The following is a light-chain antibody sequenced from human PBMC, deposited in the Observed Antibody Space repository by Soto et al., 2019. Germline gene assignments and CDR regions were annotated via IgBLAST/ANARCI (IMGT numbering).Light chain of an antibody. CDR3: SSYAGNNNFVV. Sequence: QSALTQPPSASGSPGQSVTISCTGTSSDVGAYKYVSWYQQHPGKAPKLMIYEVTKRPPGVPGRFSGSKSGNTASLTVSGLQAEDEADYYCSSYAGNNNFVVFGGGTKLTVL. CDR2: EVT. CDR1: SSDVGAYKY. V-gene: IGLV2-8*01. J-gene: IGLJ2*01.